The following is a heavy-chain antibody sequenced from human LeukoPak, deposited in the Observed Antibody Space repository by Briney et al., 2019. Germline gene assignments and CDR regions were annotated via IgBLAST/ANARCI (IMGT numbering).Heavy chain of an antibody. CDR3: ARDLSYYYGSGSYDY. CDR1: GYTFTSYG. V-gene: IGHV1-18*01. Sequence: ASVKVSCKASGYTFTSYGISWVRQAPGRGLEWMGWISAYNGNTNYAQKLQGRVTMTTDTSTSTAYMELRSLRSDDTAVYYCARDLSYYYGSGSYDYWGQGTLVTVSS. D-gene: IGHD3-10*01. CDR2: ISAYNGNT. J-gene: IGHJ4*02.